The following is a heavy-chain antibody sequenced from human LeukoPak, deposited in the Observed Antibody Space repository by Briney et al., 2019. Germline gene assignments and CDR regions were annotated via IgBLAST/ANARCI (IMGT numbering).Heavy chain of an antibody. CDR2: ISSSGSTI. D-gene: IGHD3-3*01. V-gene: IGHV3-11*01. J-gene: IGHJ4*02. Sequence: GGSLRLSCAASGVSVSNDYMSWVRQAPGKGLEWVSYISSSGSTIYYADSVKGRFTISRDNAKNSLYLQMNSLRAEDTAVYYCARGLTIFGVVIISTRYYFDYWGQGTLVTVSS. CDR3: ARGLTIFGVVIISTRYYFDY. CDR1: GVSVSNDY.